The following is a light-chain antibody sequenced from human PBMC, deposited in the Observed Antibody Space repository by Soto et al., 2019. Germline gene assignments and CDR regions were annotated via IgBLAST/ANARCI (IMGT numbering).Light chain of an antibody. V-gene: IGLV8-61*01. J-gene: IGLJ3*02. CDR3: ALYMGSGILV. Sequence: QAVVTQEPSFSVAPGRTVTFTCGLSSGSVSTTYHPSWYQQTPGQAPRTLIYNTDIRSSGVPDRFSGSILGNTAALTITGAQADDESHYYCALYMGSGILVFGGGTKLTVL. CDR1: SGSVSTTYH. CDR2: NTD.